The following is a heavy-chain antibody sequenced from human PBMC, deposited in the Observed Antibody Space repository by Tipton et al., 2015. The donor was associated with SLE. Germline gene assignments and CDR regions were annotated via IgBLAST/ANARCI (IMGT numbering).Heavy chain of an antibody. CDR1: LYSIGSGFY. CDR3: ARARSEDDFWTDYYYYYYYMDV. V-gene: IGHV4-38-2*02. D-gene: IGHD3-3*01. CDR2: MHHNGST. J-gene: IGHJ6*03. Sequence: TLSLTCTVSLYSIGSGFYWDWVRQPPGKGLEWIATMHHNGSTYYSPSLRSRVTVSMDTSRNQFYLRVKSVTAADTAVYFCARARSEDDFWTDYYYYYYYMDVRGKGTTVTVSS.